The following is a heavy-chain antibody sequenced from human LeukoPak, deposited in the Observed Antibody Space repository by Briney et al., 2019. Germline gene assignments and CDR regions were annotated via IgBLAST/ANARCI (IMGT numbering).Heavy chain of an antibody. CDR2: ISYDGSNK. J-gene: IGHJ6*02. D-gene: IGHD2-15*01. CDR3: AKDRRYCSGGSCLFYYYGMDV. CDR1: GFTFSSYG. V-gene: IGHV3-30*18. Sequence: GGSLRLYCAASGFTFSSYGMHWVRQAPGKGLEWVAVISYDGSNKYYADSVKGRFTISRDNSENTLYLQMNSLRAEDTAVYYCAKDRRYCSGGSCLFYYYGMDVWGQGTTVTVSS.